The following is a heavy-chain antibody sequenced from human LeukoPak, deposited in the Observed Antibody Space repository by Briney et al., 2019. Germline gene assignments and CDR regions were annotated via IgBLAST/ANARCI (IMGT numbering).Heavy chain of an antibody. CDR3: ARNRGSGYYSNFDY. CDR1: GYTFTNYY. CDR2: ISAYNGNT. V-gene: IGHV1-18*04. Sequence: ASVKVSCKASGYTFTNYYMQWVRQAPGQGLEWMGWISAYNGNTNYAQKLQGRVTMTTDTSTSTAYMELRSLRSDDTAVYYCARNRGSGYYSNFDYWGQGTLVTVSS. J-gene: IGHJ4*02. D-gene: IGHD3-3*01.